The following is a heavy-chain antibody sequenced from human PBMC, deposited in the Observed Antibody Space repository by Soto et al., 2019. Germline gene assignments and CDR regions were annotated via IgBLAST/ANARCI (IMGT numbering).Heavy chain of an antibody. CDR3: ARDRSRIAVAGYFDY. CDR2: INPSGGST. V-gene: IGHV1-46*01. D-gene: IGHD6-19*01. J-gene: IGHJ4*02. Sequence: GASVKVSCKASGYTFTSYYMHWVRQAPGQGLEWMGIINPSGGSTSYAQKFQGRVTMTRDTSTSTVYMELSSLRSEDTAVYYCARDRSRIAVAGYFDYWGQGTLVTAPQ. CDR1: GYTFTSYY.